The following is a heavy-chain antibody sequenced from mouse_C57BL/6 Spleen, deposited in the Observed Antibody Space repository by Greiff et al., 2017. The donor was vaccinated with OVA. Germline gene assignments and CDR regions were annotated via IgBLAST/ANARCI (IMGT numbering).Heavy chain of an antibody. V-gene: IGHV2-9-1*01. CDR2: IWTGGGT. CDR1: GFSLTSYA. J-gene: IGHJ4*01. Sequence: VHLVESGPGLVAPSQSLSITCTVSGFSLTSYAISWVRQPPGKGLEWLGVIWTGGGTNYNSALKSRLSISKDNSKSQVFLKMNSLQTDDTARYYCARNPYGYDDAMDYWGQGTSVTVSS. CDR3: ARNPYGYDDAMDY. D-gene: IGHD2-2*01.